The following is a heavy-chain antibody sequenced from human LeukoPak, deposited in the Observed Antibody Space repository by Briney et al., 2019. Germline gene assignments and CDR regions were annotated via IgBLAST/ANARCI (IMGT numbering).Heavy chain of an antibody. CDR2: IIPIFGTA. J-gene: IGHJ5*02. CDR3: ARSPSPVIVVVRFNWFDP. CDR1: GGTFSSYA. Sequence: ASVKVSCKAFGGTFSSYAISWVRQAPGQGLEWMGGIIPIFGTANYAQKFQGRVTITADESTSTAYMELSSLRSEDTAVYYCARSPSPVIVVVRFNWFDPWGQGTLVTVSS. D-gene: IGHD3-22*01. V-gene: IGHV1-69*13.